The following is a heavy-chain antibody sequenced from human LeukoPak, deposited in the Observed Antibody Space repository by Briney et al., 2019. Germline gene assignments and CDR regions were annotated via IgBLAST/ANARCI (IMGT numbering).Heavy chain of an antibody. D-gene: IGHD3-3*01. CDR3: VFGAFDI. J-gene: IGHJ3*02. Sequence: EASVKVSCKASGYTFTDYYMHWVRQAPGQGLEWMGRIDPNSGGTNYAQKFQGRVTITRDTSASTAYMELSSLRSEDTAVYYCVFGAFDIWGQGTMVTVSS. CDR2: IDPNSGGT. CDR1: GYTFTDYY. V-gene: IGHV1-2*06.